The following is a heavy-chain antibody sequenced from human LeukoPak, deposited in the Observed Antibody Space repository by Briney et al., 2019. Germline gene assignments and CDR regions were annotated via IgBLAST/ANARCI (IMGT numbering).Heavy chain of an antibody. CDR3: AKVMDTAMASCFNY. Sequence: PSETLSLTCTVSGYSISSGYYWGWIRQPPGKGLEWIGSIYHSGSTYYNPSLKSRVTISVDTSKNQFSLKLSSVTATDTAVYYCAKVMDTAMASCFNYWGQGTLVTVSS. CDR1: GYSISSGYY. CDR2: IYHSGST. D-gene: IGHD5-18*01. V-gene: IGHV4-38-2*02. J-gene: IGHJ4*02.